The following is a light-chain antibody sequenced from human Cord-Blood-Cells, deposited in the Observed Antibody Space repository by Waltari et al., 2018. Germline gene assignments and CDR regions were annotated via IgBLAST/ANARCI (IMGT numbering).Light chain of an antibody. J-gene: IGLJ1*01. Sequence: QSVLPQPPSVSGAPGQRVTIPCPGSSSNIGAGSDVPWYQQLPGTAPKLLIYGNSNRPSGVPDRFSGSKSGTSASLAIPGLQAEDEADYYCQSYDSSLSGYVFGTGTKVTVL. CDR1: SSNIGAGSD. V-gene: IGLV1-40*01. CDR3: QSYDSSLSGYV. CDR2: GNS.